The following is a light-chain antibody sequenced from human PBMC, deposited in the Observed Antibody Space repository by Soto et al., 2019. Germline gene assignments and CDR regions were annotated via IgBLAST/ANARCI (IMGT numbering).Light chain of an antibody. CDR1: QSISGF. CDR2: AAS. V-gene: IGKV1-39*01. J-gene: IGKJ1*01. Sequence: DIQMTQSPSSLSASVGDRVTITCQTSQSISGFLNWYQQKPGKAPKLLIYAASSSQSGVPSRFSGSGSGTDFTLTISSLQPEDFATYYCQQSYSTPWTFGRGTKVDIK. CDR3: QQSYSTPWT.